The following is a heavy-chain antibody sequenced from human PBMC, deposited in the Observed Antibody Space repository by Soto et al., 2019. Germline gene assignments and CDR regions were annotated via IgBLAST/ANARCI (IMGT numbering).Heavy chain of an antibody. CDR3: AGGGVYDSARFHY. J-gene: IGHJ4*02. V-gene: IGHV3-7*01. Sequence: EVRLVESGGGLVQPGESLKLSCETSGFPFMTYWMSWVRQAPGKGLEWVAHMKEEATEKYLDSVKGRFIISRDNAKNSLYLQMNSRRGDDPAVYHCAGGGVYDSARFHYWGQGTLVTVSS. CDR1: GFPFMTYW. D-gene: IGHD3-22*01. CDR2: MKEEATEK.